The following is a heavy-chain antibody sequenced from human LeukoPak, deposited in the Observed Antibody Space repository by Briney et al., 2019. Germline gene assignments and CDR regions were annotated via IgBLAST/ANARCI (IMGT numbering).Heavy chain of an antibody. CDR1: GFTLSSYA. D-gene: IGHD5-24*01. J-gene: IGHJ4*02. CDR2: ISDDGSNK. V-gene: IGHV3-30-3*01. Sequence: GGSLRLSCAASGFTLSSYAMHWVRQAPGKGVEGGAVISDDGSNKYYADSVKRRFTISRDNSKNTLYLQMNSLRADDTAVYYCARGLDGYNEMPFDYWGQGTLVTVSS. CDR3: ARGLDGYNEMPFDY.